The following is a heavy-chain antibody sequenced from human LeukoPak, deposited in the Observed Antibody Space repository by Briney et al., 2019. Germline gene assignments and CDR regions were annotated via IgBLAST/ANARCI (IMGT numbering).Heavy chain of an antibody. CDR3: ARLRKYTRKAFDI. Sequence: SQTLSLTCAVSGGAFSGYYWSWIRQPPGKGLEWIGKSNHSESTNYNPSLKSRVTISVDTSKNQFSLKLSSVTAADTAVYYCARLRKYTRKAFDIWGQGTMITVSS. D-gene: IGHD1-14*01. J-gene: IGHJ3*02. V-gene: IGHV4-34*01. CDR2: SNHSEST. CDR1: GGAFSGYY.